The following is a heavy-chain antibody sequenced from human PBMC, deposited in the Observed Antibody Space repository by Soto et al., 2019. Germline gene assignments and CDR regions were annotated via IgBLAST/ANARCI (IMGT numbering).Heavy chain of an antibody. D-gene: IGHD2-15*01. CDR1: GGSISSSSYY. Sequence: SETLSLTCTVSGGSISSSSYYWGWIRQPPGKGLEWIGSIYYSGSTYYNPSLKSRVTISVDTSKNQFSLKLSSVTAADTAVYYCARLHCSGGSCYVYNWFDPWGQGTLVTVSS. J-gene: IGHJ5*02. CDR3: ARLHCSGGSCYVYNWFDP. CDR2: IYYSGST. V-gene: IGHV4-39*01.